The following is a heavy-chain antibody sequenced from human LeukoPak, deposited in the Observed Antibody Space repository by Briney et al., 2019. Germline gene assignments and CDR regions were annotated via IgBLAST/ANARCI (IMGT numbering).Heavy chain of an antibody. CDR2: TNTDGSIT. Sequence: PGGSLRLSCAASGFSFSTYWMHWVRQVPGTGLVWVSRTNTDGSITDYADSAKGRFTISRDNAKDTLYLQMNSLRPEDTAVYYCGRDLGGRGGAWGQGTLVTVSS. CDR1: GFSFSTYW. D-gene: IGHD1-26*01. V-gene: IGHV3-74*01. CDR3: GRDLGGRGGA. J-gene: IGHJ5*02.